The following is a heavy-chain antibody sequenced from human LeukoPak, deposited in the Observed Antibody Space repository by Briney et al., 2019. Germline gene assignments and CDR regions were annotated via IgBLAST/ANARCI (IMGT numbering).Heavy chain of an antibody. CDR2: ISNDGSIK. CDR1: GFTFSNFG. D-gene: IGHD3-22*01. Sequence: PGGSLRLSCTASGFTFSNFGMHWIRQAPGEGLEWVAVISNDGSIKYYADPVKGRFAVSRDNSKNTLYLQMNSLRAEDTAVYHCAKGAIIVAQTYDYWGQGTLVTVSS. V-gene: IGHV3-30*18. CDR3: AKGAIIVAQTYDY. J-gene: IGHJ4*02.